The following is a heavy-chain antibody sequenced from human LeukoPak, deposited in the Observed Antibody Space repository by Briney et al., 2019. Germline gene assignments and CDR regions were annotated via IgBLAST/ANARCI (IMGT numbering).Heavy chain of an antibody. J-gene: IGHJ4*02. V-gene: IGHV4-34*01. Sequence: SETLSLTCAVYGGSFSGYYWTWIRQPPGKGLEWIGEINHSGSTNYNPSLKSRVTISVDTSKNQFSLKLSSVTAADTAVYYCARLTGELRPPTFDYWGQGTLVTVSS. CDR1: GGSFSGYY. D-gene: IGHD3-16*01. CDR2: INHSGST. CDR3: ARLTGELRPPTFDY.